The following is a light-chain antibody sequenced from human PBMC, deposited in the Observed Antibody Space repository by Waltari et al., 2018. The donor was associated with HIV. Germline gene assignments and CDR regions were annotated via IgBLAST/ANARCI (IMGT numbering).Light chain of an antibody. Sequence: QSALTQPPSVSGSPGQSVTISCTGTTSDVGYYNYVSWYQQYPGKAPKLILFDVNHRPSGAPDRFSGSSPGNTASLTISGLQTADEADYFCCAYAAGHVSYVFGNGTAVAVL. CDR1: TSDVGYYNY. V-gene: IGLV2-11*01. CDR3: CAYAAGHVSYV. CDR2: DVN. J-gene: IGLJ1*01.